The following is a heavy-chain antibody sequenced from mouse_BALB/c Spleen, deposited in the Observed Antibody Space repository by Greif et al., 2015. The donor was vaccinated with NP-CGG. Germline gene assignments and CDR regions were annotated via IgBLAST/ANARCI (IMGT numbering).Heavy chain of an antibody. CDR1: GYTFTSYR. Sequence: VQLQQSGAELAKPGASVKMSCKASGYTFTSYRMHWVKQRPGQGLEWIGYINPSTGYTEYNQKFKDKATLTADKSSSTAYMQLSSLTSEDSAVYYCAKQYGNTAWFAYWGQGTLVTVSA. V-gene: IGHV1-4*01. J-gene: IGHJ3*01. CDR3: AKQYGNTAWFAY. D-gene: IGHD2-10*02. CDR2: INPSTGYT.